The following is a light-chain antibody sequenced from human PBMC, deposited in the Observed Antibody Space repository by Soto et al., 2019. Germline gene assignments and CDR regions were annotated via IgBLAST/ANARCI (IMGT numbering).Light chain of an antibody. CDR2: DVT. V-gene: IGLV2-11*01. CDR1: SSDVGGYNY. J-gene: IGLJ1*01. Sequence: QSALTQPRSVSGSPGQSVTISCTGTSSDVGGYNYVSWYQQHPAKAPKLLIYDVTKRPSGVPDRLSGSKSGNTASLIISGLQAEDEADYYCCSYAGTYTLYVFGTGTKVTVL. CDR3: CSYAGTYTLYV.